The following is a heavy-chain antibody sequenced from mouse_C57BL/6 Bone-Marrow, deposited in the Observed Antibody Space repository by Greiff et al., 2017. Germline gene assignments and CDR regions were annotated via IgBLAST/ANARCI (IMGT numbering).Heavy chain of an antibody. V-gene: IGHV5-16*02. D-gene: IGHD2-1*01. CDR2: INYDGSST. CDR3: ARYQGNSIDY. J-gene: IGHJ2*02. Sequence: EVQGVASEGGLVQPGSSMKLSCTASGFTFSDYYMAWVRQVPEKGLEWVANINYDGSSTYYLDSLKSRFIISRDNAKNILYLQMRRLKSEDTAMYYSARYQGNSIDYWGQGTSLTVSS. CDR1: GFTFSDYY.